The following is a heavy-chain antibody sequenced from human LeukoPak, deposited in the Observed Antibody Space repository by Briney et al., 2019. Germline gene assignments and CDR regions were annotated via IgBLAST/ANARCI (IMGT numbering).Heavy chain of an antibody. CDR1: GYTFTTYG. CDR3: ARSPGMAVIDAFYV. V-gene: IGHV1-18*01. CDR2: ISTYNGDT. D-gene: IGHD5-24*01. Sequence: ASVKLSRTASGYTFTTYGISWVRLAPGPGHGRMGWISTYNGDTKYTRQLQGRVTITTDTSTRTAYMELRSLRSDETAVYYCARSPGMAVIDAFYVWGEGTMVTVS. J-gene: IGHJ3*01.